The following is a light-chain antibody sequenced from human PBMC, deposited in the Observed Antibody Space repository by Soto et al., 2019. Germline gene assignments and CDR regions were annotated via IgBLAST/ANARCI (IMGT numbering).Light chain of an antibody. V-gene: IGKV1-33*01. Sequence: DLQMTQSPSSLSASVGDRVTITCQASHDINNYLNWYQQKSGKAPKLLINDASNLETGVPSRFSGSGTGTDFTLTISSLQPEDIATYYCQQYDHLPPSITFGQGTRLEI. CDR1: HDINNY. CDR3: QQYDHLPPSIT. J-gene: IGKJ5*01. CDR2: DAS.